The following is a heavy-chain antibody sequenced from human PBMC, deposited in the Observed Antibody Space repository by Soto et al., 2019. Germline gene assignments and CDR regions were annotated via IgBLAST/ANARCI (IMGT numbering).Heavy chain of an antibody. V-gene: IGHV4-34*01. Sequence: QVQLQQWGAGLLKPSETLSLTCAVYGGSFSGYYWSWIRQPPGKGLEWIGEINHSGSTNYNPSLKSRVTISVDTSKNQFSLKLSSVTAADTAVYYCAGGRGYSYGTSDYWGQGTLVTVSS. J-gene: IGHJ4*02. CDR2: INHSGST. D-gene: IGHD5-18*01. CDR3: AGGRGYSYGTSDY. CDR1: GGSFSGYY.